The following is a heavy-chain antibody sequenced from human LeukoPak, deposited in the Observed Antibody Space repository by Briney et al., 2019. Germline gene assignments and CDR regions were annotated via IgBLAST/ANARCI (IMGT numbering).Heavy chain of an antibody. D-gene: IGHD5-18*01. V-gene: IGHV3-21*01. Sequence: GGSLRLSCAASGFTFSSYSMNWVRQAPGKGLEWVSSISSSSSYIYYADSVKGRFTISRDNAKNSLYLQMNSLRAEDTTVYYCARDGYSFGHDFDYWGQGTLVTVSS. CDR2: ISSSSSYI. CDR1: GFTFSSYS. CDR3: ARDGYSFGHDFDY. J-gene: IGHJ4*02.